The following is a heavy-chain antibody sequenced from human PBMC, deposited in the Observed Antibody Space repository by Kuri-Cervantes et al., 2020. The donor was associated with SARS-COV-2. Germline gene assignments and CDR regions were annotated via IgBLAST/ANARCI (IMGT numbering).Heavy chain of an antibody. J-gene: IGHJ4*02. Sequence: GSLRLSCTVSGYSISSVYYWGWIRLPPGKGLEWIGSISQSGSTYYNPSLKSRVTISVDTSKNQFSLNLSSVTAADTAVYYCARGSLFRGRFDYWGQGILVTVSS. D-gene: IGHD3-10*01. V-gene: IGHV4-38-2*02. CDR1: GYSISSVYY. CDR2: ISQSGST. CDR3: ARGSLFRGRFDY.